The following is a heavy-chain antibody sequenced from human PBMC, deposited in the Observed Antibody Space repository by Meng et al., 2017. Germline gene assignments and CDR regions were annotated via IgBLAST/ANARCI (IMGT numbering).Heavy chain of an antibody. CDR3: ARDQGSKATKFDY. J-gene: IGHJ4*02. D-gene: IGHD5-24*01. CDR2: MNPNSGNT. CDR1: GYTFTSYG. Sequence: QVQLVQSGSEVKKPGASVKVSCKASGYTFTSYGISWVRQAPGQGLEWMGWMNPNSGNTGYAQKFQGRVTITRNTSISTAYMELSSLRSEDTAVYYCARDQGSKATKFDYWGQGTLVTVSS. V-gene: IGHV1-8*03.